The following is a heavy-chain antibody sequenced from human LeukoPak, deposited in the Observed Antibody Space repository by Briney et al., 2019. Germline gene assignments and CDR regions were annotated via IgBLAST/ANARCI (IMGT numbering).Heavy chain of an antibody. CDR2: MNNSSSHI. J-gene: IGHJ4*02. CDR1: GFTFSTYS. D-gene: IGHD4-17*01. CDR3: ARNDYGDNGPDY. V-gene: IGHV3-21*01. Sequence: KPGGSLRLSCAASGFTFSTYSMNWVRQAPGKGLEWVSSMNNSSSHIFYAHSVKGRYTISRDNAKNTVYLQMNSLRGEDTAVYYCARNDYGDNGPDYWGQGTLVTVS.